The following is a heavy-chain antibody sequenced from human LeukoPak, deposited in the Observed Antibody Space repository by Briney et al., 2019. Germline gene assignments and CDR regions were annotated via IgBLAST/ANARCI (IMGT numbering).Heavy chain of an antibody. CDR1: GFTFSSYS. D-gene: IGHD4-17*01. J-gene: IGHJ4*02. CDR3: ARTTVTYVYSY. V-gene: IGHV3-48*01. CDR2: ISSSSSTI. Sequence: GGSLRLSCAASGFTFSSYSMNWVRQAPGKGLEWVSYISSSSSTIYYADSVKGRFTISRDNAKNSLYLQMNSLRAEDTAVYYCARTTVTYVYSYWGQGTLVTVSS.